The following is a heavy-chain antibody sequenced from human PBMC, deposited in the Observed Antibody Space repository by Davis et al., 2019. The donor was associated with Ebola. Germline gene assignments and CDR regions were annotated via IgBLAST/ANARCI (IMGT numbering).Heavy chain of an antibody. CDR2: ISSSSSYI. V-gene: IGHV3-21*01. J-gene: IGHJ6*02. Sequence: PGGSLRLSCAASGFTFSSYSMNWVRQAPGKGLEWVSSISSSSSYIYYADSVKGRFTISRDNSKNTLYLQMNSLRAEDTAVYYCARGEGFYYGMDVWGQGTTVTVSS. CDR3: ARGEGFYYGMDV. CDR1: GFTFSSYS.